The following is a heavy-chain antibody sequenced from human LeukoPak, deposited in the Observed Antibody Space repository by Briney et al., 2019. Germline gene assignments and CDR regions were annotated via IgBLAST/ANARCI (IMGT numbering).Heavy chain of an antibody. Sequence: ASVKVSCKASGYTFTGYYMHWVRQAPGQGLEWMGWINPNSGGTNYAQKFQGRVTMTRDTSISTAYMELSRLGSDDTAVYYCARGRFGDYYYGMDVWGQGTTVTVSS. J-gene: IGHJ6*02. CDR2: INPNSGGT. CDR1: GYTFTGYY. V-gene: IGHV1-2*02. D-gene: IGHD3-10*01. CDR3: ARGRFGDYYYGMDV.